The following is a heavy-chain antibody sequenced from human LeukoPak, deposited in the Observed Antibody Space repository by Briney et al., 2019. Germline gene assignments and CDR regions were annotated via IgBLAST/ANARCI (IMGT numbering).Heavy chain of an antibody. CDR1: GFTFSSYS. CDR3: ASHYYDSSGHLFDY. V-gene: IGHV3-21*01. CDR2: ISSSSSYI. D-gene: IGHD3-22*01. Sequence: PGGSLRLSCAASGFTFSSYSMNWVRQAPGKGLEWVSSISSSSSYIYYADSVKGRFTISRDNAKNSLYLQMSSLRAEDTAVYYCASHYYDSSGHLFDYWGQGTLVTVSS. J-gene: IGHJ4*02.